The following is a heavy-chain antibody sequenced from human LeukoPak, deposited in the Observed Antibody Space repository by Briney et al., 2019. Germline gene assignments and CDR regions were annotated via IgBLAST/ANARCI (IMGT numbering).Heavy chain of an antibody. CDR2: IDRSGSAV. V-gene: IGHV3-48*03. CDR1: GFTFSDYE. J-gene: IGHJ5*02. Sequence: GGSLRLSCAASGFTFSDYEMNWVRQAPGKGLEWLSSIDRSGSAVHYADSVKGRFTVSRDNAENSLYLQMNSLRDEDTAVYYCARDWRRSGYYGAWGQGTLVTVSS. CDR3: ARDWRRSGYYGA. D-gene: IGHD3-3*01.